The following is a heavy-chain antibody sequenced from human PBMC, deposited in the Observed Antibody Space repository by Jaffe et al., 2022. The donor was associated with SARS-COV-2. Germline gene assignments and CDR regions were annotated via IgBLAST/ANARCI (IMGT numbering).Heavy chain of an antibody. D-gene: IGHD1-1*01. CDR2: ISSSSSYI. CDR1: GFTFSSYS. CDR3: ARGRQRGLHTTRPPSTPPEGYYYMDV. V-gene: IGHV3-21*01. J-gene: IGHJ6*03. Sequence: EVQLVESGGGLVKPGGSLRLSCAASGFTFSSYSMNWVRQAPGKGLEWVSSISSSSSYIYYADSVKGRFTISRDNAKNSLYLQMNSLRAEDTAVYYCARGRQRGLHTTRPPSTPPEGYYYMDVWGKGTTVTVSS.